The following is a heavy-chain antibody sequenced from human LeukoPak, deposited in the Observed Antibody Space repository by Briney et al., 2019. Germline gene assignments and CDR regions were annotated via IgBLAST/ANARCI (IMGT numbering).Heavy chain of an antibody. D-gene: IGHD6-13*01. J-gene: IGHJ1*01. CDR3: ARDRGASSSWYHPVRGPPMWH. Sequence: ASVKVSCKTSGYSFTAYDISWVRQAPGQGLEWMGWINTRKGTTNYAQNFQGRLTMTTDTSTSTAYMELRSLRSDDTAVYYCARDRGASSSWYHPVRGPPMWHWGQGTLVTVSS. V-gene: IGHV1-18*01. CDR1: GYSFTAYD. CDR2: INTRKGTT.